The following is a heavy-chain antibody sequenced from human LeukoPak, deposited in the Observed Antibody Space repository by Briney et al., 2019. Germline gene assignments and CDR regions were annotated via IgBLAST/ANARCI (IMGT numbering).Heavy chain of an antibody. D-gene: IGHD6-13*01. Sequence: ASVKVSCKVSGYTLTELSMHWVRQAPGKGLEWMGGFDPEDGETIYAQKFQGRVTMTEDTSTDTAYMELSSLRSEDTAVYYCATDPIAAAGRGWFDPWGQGTLVTVSS. CDR1: GYTLTELS. CDR3: ATDPIAAAGRGWFDP. V-gene: IGHV1-24*01. CDR2: FDPEDGET. J-gene: IGHJ5*02.